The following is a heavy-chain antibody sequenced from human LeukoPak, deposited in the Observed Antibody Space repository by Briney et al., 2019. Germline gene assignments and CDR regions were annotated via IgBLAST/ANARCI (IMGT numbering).Heavy chain of an antibody. D-gene: IGHD6-19*01. CDR3: ARRDTSGWYYFDY. V-gene: IGHV3-7*01. CDR1: GFTLSSYW. J-gene: IGHJ4*02. Sequence: GGSLRLSCTASGFTLSSYWMSWVCQAPGKGLEWVANTNQDGSEKYHVDSVKGRFSISRDNAKNSLYLQMNSLRAEDTAVYYCARRDTSGWYYFDYWGQGTLVTVSS. CDR2: TNQDGSEK.